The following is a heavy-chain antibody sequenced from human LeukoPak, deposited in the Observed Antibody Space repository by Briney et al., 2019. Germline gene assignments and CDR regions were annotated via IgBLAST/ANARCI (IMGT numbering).Heavy chain of an antibody. V-gene: IGHV1-69*01. J-gene: IGHJ6*03. CDR1: GGTFSSYA. CDR2: IIPIFGTA. Sequence: SVKVSCKASGGTFSSYAISWVRQAPGQGLEWMGGIIPIFGTANYAQKFQGRVTITADESTSTAYMELSSLRSEDTAVYYCAREFKVPVGNYYYYYLDVWGKGTTVTVSS. D-gene: IGHD2-2*01. CDR3: AREFKVPVGNYYYYYLDV.